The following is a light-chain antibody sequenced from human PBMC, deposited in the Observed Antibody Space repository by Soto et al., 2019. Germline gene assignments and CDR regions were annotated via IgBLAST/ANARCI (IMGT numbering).Light chain of an antibody. CDR1: QTFNNY. CDR2: HTS. J-gene: IGKJ5*01. Sequence: VLTQSPATLSLSPGERATPSCRASQTFNNYLAWYQQKPGQAPRLIIYHTSNRATGIPARFSGSGSGTDFTLTISSLEPEDFAVYYCRQHTNWPPITFGQGTRLEIK. V-gene: IGKV3-11*01. CDR3: RQHTNWPPIT.